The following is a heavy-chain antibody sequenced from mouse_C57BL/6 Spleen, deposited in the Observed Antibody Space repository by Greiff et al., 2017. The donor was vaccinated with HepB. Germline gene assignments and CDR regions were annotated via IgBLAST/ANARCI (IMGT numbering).Heavy chain of an antibody. CDR2: ISYDGSN. J-gene: IGHJ2*01. D-gene: IGHD2-3*01. Sequence: DVQLVESGPGLVKPSQSLSLTCSVTGYSITSGYYWNWIRQFPGNKLEWMGYISYDGSNNYNPSLKNRISITRDTSKNQFFLKLNSVTTEDTATYYCARGGPDGYYWGQGTTLTVSS. CDR3: ARGGPDGYY. CDR1: GYSITSGYY. V-gene: IGHV3-6*01.